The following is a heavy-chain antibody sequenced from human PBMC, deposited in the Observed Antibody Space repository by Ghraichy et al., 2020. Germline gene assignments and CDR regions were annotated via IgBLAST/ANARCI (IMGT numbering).Heavy chain of an antibody. D-gene: IGHD4-23*01. Sequence: GGSLRLSCVGSGFTFGDYNLNWVRQSPGKGLEWISYISTSSRSIFYADSVKGRFTISRDNAQNSLFLQMKSLRDEDTAVYYCARASRVVRFHDYDGMDVWGQGTMVTVSS. J-gene: IGHJ6*02. V-gene: IGHV3-48*02. CDR2: ISTSSRSI. CDR1: GFTFGDYN. CDR3: ARASRVVRFHDYDGMDV.